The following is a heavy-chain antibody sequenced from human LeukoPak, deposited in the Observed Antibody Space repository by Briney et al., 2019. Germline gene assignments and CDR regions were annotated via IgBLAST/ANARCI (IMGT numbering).Heavy chain of an antibody. CDR2: IYSGGST. Sequence: GGSLRLSCAASEFSVGSNYMTWVRQAPGKGLEWVSLIYSGGSTYYADSVKGRFTISRDNSKNTLYLQMGSLRAEDMAVYYCARGASYSSGWYSHFDYWGQGTLVTVSS. D-gene: IGHD6-13*01. CDR3: ARGASYSSGWYSHFDY. V-gene: IGHV3-66*01. CDR1: EFSVGSNY. J-gene: IGHJ4*02.